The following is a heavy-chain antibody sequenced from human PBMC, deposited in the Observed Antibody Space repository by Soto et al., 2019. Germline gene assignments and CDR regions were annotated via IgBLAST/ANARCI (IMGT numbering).Heavy chain of an antibody. CDR2: IYYSGST. J-gene: IGHJ4*02. D-gene: IGHD7-27*01. V-gene: IGHV4-31*03. CDR3: ARDQAPATTVWGY. CDR1: VESIGIGGHS. Sequence: SETLSLTCIVSVESIGIGGHSWNGIRQRPEKGLEWIGYIYYSGSTHYNPSLRSRLTISLDTSKNQFLLRLVSVTAADTALYYCARDQAPATTVWGYWGQGIKVTVSS.